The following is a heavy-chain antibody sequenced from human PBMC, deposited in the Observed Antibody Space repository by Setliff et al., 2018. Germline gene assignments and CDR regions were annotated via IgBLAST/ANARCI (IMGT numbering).Heavy chain of an antibody. D-gene: IGHD6-19*01. CDR2: ISPYNEKT. CDR3: VRSSAPQVVLAADFDF. Sequence: GASVKVSCKTSGYNFITFGISWVRQAPGQGLEWMGWISPYNEKTNYAEKFQGRVTMTTDTSATTVYMELQSLRSDDTAVYYCVRSSAPQVVLAADFDFWGQGTPVTVSS. J-gene: IGHJ4*02. V-gene: IGHV1-18*01. CDR1: GYNFITFG.